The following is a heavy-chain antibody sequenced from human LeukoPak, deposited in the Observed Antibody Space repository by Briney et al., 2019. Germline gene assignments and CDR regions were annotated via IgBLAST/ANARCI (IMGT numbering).Heavy chain of an antibody. CDR2: IKQDGSET. V-gene: IGHV3-7*01. D-gene: IGHD3-3*01. Sequence: PGGSLRLSCAASGFTFSNYWMSWVRRAPGKGLEWVANIKQDGSETYYVDSVRGRFTISRDNAKKSLYLQMNSLRAEDTAVYYCARDFWGACRVDYFDYWGQGTLVTVSS. CDR3: ARDFWGACRVDYFDY. J-gene: IGHJ4*02. CDR1: GFTFSNYW.